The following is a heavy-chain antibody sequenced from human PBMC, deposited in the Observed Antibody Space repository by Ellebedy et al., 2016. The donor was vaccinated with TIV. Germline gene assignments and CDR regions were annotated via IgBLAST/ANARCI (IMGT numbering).Heavy chain of an antibody. CDR2: IKQSGSEK. D-gene: IGHD4-17*01. CDR1: GFTFSSYW. Sequence: GESLKISCAASGFTFSSYWMSWVRQAPGKGLEWVANIKQSGSEKNYGDSVSGRFTISRDNAKNSLYLQMESLRAEDTAIYYCARGPDYGDRSDFLDYWGQGTPVTVSS. CDR3: ARGPDYGDRSDFLDY. J-gene: IGHJ4*02. V-gene: IGHV3-7*01.